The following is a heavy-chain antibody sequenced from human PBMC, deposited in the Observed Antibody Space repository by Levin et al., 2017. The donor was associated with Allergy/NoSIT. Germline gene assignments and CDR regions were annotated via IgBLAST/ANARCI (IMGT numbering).Heavy chain of an antibody. V-gene: IGHV3-48*03. Sequence: PGGSLRLSCVASGFTFSTHEMNWVRQAPGKGLEWVSYINSDGSTRHYADSVKGRFTMSRDNAKNSLFLQMNSLRVDDTAVYYCASGRGAIDFWGQGTLVTVSS. CDR2: INSDGSTR. CDR3: ASGRGAIDF. J-gene: IGHJ4*02. D-gene: IGHD1-26*01. CDR1: GFTFSTHE.